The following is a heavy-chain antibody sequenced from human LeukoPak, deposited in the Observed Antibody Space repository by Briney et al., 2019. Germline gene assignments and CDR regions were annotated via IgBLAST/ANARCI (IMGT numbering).Heavy chain of an antibody. J-gene: IGHJ4*02. CDR1: GLTFSGSG. D-gene: IGHD3-9*01. CDR2: IGRQGDSDAT. CDR3: AGDYNFLTGLNY. Sequence: GGSLRPSCAASGLTFSGSGIHWVRQASGKGLEWLGRIGRQGDSDATRYAASLKGKFTISRVDSRNTAYLQMNSLKTEDTAVYYCAGDYNFLTGLNYWGQGTLVTVSS. V-gene: IGHV3-73*01.